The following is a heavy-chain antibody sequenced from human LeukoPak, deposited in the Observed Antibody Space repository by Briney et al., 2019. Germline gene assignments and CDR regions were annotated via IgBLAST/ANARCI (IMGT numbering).Heavy chain of an antibody. D-gene: IGHD1-26*01. CDR3: ARGRGSYSTFPYNWFDP. CDR2: INPNSGGT. CDR1: GYTFTGYY. J-gene: IGHJ5*02. Sequence: ASVKVSCKASGYTFTGYYMHWVRQAPGQGLEWMGRINPNSGGTNYAQKFQGRVTITRDTSASTAYTELSSLRSEDTAVYYCARGRGSYSTFPYNWFDPWGQGTLVTVSS. V-gene: IGHV1-2*06.